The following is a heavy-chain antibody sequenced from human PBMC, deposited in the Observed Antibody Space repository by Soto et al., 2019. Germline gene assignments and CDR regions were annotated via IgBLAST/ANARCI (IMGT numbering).Heavy chain of an antibody. CDR3: ARAVDIVVVPAAIPPNYYYYYGMDV. V-gene: IGHV1-69*13. D-gene: IGHD2-2*01. CDR2: IIPIFGTA. Sequence: ASVKVSCKASGGTFSSYAISWVRQAPGQGLEWMGGIIPIFGTANYAQKFQGRVTITADESTSTAYMELSSLRSEDTAVYYCARAVDIVVVPAAIPPNYYYYYGMDVWGQGTTVTVSS. CDR1: GGTFSSYA. J-gene: IGHJ6*02.